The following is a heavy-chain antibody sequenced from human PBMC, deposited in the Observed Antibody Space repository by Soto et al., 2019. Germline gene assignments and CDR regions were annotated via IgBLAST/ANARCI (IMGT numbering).Heavy chain of an antibody. CDR2: IYYSGST. CDR1: GGSISSGCYY. CDR3: ATAATYYYGSRSYYGLDY. V-gene: IGHV4-31*03. J-gene: IGHJ4*02. D-gene: IGHD3-10*01. Sequence: SETLSLTCTVSGGSISSGCYYWSWIRQHPGKGLEWIGYIYYSGSTYYNPSLKSRVTISVDTSKNQFSLKLGSVTAADTAVYYCATAATYYYGSRSYYGLDYCGQGNLFTVSS.